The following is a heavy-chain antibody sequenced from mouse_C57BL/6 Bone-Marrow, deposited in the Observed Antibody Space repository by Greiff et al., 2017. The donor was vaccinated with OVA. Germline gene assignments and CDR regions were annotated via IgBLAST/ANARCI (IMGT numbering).Heavy chain of an antibody. CDR2: INYDGSST. CDR3: ARDKDGSTGGYFDV. D-gene: IGHD2-3*01. J-gene: IGHJ1*03. CDR1: GFTFSDYY. V-gene: IGHV5-16*01. Sequence: EVQRVESEGGLVQPGSSMKLSCTASGFTFSDYYMAWVRQVPDKGLEWVANINYDGSSTYYLDSVKSRFIISRDNAKNILYLQMSSLKSEDTATYYSARDKDGSTGGYFDVWGTGTTVTVSS.